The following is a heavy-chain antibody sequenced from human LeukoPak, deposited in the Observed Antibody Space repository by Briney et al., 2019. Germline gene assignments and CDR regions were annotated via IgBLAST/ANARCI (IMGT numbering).Heavy chain of an antibody. CDR2: INDRGST. CDR3: ARGIKQGLGEAPAY. Sequence: SETLSLTCTVSGGSFTDYYWSWIRQSPGRGLEWVGYINDRGSTTYSPSLRSRVTISADTSKSQFSLNLSSVTAADTAVYYCARGIKQGLGEAPAYWGQGALVTVSS. D-gene: IGHD3-10*01. J-gene: IGHJ4*02. V-gene: IGHV4-59*01. CDR1: GGSFTDYY.